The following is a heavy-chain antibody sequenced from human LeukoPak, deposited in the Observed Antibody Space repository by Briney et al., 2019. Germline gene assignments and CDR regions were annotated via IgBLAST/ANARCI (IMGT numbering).Heavy chain of an antibody. J-gene: IGHJ4*02. CDR3: TGPEFDY. CDR2: ISGSGGST. CDR1: GFTFSNYA. D-gene: IGHD1-1*01. Sequence: GGSLRLSCAASGFTFSNYAMSWVRQAPGKGLEWVSAISGSGGSTYYADSVKGRFTISRDDSKNTAYLQMSSLKTEDTAVYYCTGPEFDYWGQGTLVTVSS. V-gene: IGHV3-23*01.